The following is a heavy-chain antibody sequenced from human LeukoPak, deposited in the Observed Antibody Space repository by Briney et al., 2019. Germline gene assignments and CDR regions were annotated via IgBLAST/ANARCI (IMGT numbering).Heavy chain of an antibody. V-gene: IGHV3-53*01. J-gene: IGHJ4*02. CDR2: IYSGGST. CDR3: ARDLGGSYDY. D-gene: IGHD1-26*01. CDR1: GFTFSNYG. Sequence: GRSLRLSCAASGFTFSNYGMYWVRQAPGKGLEWVSVIYSGGSTYYADSVKGRFTISRDNSKNTLYLQMNSLRAEDTAVYYCARDLGGSYDYWGQGTLVTVSS.